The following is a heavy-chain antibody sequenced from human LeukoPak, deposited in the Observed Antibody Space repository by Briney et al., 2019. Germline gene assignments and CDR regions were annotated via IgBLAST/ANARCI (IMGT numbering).Heavy chain of an antibody. CDR3: ATVPHSTSSDY. J-gene: IGHJ4*02. D-gene: IGHD6-6*01. V-gene: IGHV4-61*02. Sequence: SQTLSLTCTVSGGSISSGSYYWSWIRQPAGKGLEWIGRIYTSGSTNYNPSLKSRVTISVDTSKNQFSLKLSSVTAADTAVYYCATVPHSTSSDYWGQGTLVTVSS. CDR1: GGSISSGSYY. CDR2: IYTSGST.